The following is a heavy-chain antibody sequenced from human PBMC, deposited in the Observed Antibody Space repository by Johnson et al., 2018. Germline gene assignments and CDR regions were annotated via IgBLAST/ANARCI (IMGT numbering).Heavy chain of an antibody. D-gene: IGHD6-19*01. CDR3: AKGNPTNTWIAVAGVEYFQH. V-gene: IGHV3-33*06. J-gene: IGHJ1*01. CDR1: GFTFSSYG. CDR2: IWYDGSNK. Sequence: QVQLVQSGGGVVQPGRSLRLSCAASGFTFSSYGMHWVRQAPGKGLEWVAVIWYDGSNKYYADSVKGRFTISRDNSKNTLYLQMNSLRAEDTAVYYCAKGNPTNTWIAVAGVEYFQHWGQGTLVTVSS.